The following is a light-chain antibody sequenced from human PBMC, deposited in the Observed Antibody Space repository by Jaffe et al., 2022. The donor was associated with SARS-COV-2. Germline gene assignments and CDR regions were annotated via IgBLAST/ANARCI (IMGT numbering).Light chain of an antibody. Sequence: EIVLTQSPGTLSLSPGERATLSCRASQSVSGYLAGQSVSSYLAWYQQKPGQAPRLLIYGASSRATGVPGRFSGSGSGTDFTLTISRLEPEDFAVYYCQQYGSSPEVTFGPGTKVDIK. CDR2: GAS. V-gene: IGKV3-20*01. CDR1: QSVSGYLAGQSVSSY. CDR3: QQYGSSPEVT. J-gene: IGKJ3*01.